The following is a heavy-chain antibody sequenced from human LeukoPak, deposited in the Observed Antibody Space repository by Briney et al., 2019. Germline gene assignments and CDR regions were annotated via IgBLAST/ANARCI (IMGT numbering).Heavy chain of an antibody. CDR3: TTGNY. Sequence: GGSLRLSCAASGFTFSNAWMNWVRQAPGKGLEWVGHIKSKTAGGTTDYAAPVKGRFTIPRDDSKNTLYLQMNSLKTEDTAVYYCTTGNYWGQGTLVTVSS. CDR2: IKSKTAGGTT. V-gene: IGHV3-15*01. J-gene: IGHJ4*02. CDR1: GFTFSNAW.